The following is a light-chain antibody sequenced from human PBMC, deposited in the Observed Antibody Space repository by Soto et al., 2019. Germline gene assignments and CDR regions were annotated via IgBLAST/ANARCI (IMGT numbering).Light chain of an antibody. J-gene: IGKJ3*01. Sequence: DIPMTQSPSSLSASVGDRVTITCRASQSISSYLNWYQQKPGKAPKLLIYAASILQSGVPSRFSGSGSGTDFTLTISSLQPEDFATYYCQQSYNTPFTFGPGTKVDIK. V-gene: IGKV1-39*01. CDR1: QSISSY. CDR3: QQSYNTPFT. CDR2: AAS.